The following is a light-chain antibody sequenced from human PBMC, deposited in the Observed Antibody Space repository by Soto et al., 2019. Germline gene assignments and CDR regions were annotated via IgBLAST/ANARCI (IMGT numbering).Light chain of an antibody. CDR2: DVS. CDR3: TSYTSSNTI. J-gene: IGLJ2*01. V-gene: IGLV2-14*01. Sequence: QSVLTQPASVSGSPGQSITLSCTGISSDIGGYNYVSWYQQHPGKAPKLMIYDVSNRPSGVSNRFSGSKSGNTASLTISGLQAEDEADYYCTSYTSSNTIFGGGTKLTVL. CDR1: SSDIGGYNY.